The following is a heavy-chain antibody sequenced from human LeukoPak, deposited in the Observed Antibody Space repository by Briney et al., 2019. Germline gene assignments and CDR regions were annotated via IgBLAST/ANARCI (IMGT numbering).Heavy chain of an antibody. CDR1: GYTFTSYG. Sequence: GASVTVSCKASGYTFTSYGISWVRQAPGQGLEWMGWISAYNGNTNYAQKLQGRVTMTTDTSTSTAYMELRSLRSDDTAVYYCARVGRVGSGSYYMGGNFDYWGQGTLVTVSS. V-gene: IGHV1-18*01. J-gene: IGHJ4*02. D-gene: IGHD3-10*01. CDR3: ARVGRVGSGSYYMGGNFDY. CDR2: ISAYNGNT.